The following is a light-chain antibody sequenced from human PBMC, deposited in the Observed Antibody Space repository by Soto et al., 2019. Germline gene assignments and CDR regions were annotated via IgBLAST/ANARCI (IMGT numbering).Light chain of an antibody. Sequence: DIQMTQSPSTLSASVGDRVTITCRASQSISSWLAWYQQKPGKAPKLLIYKASSLESGVPSRFSGSGSGTEFTLTISSLQPDDFANYYCQHYNSYSRTFGQGTKLEIK. CDR3: QHYNSYSRT. CDR2: KAS. J-gene: IGKJ2*02. CDR1: QSISSW. V-gene: IGKV1-5*03.